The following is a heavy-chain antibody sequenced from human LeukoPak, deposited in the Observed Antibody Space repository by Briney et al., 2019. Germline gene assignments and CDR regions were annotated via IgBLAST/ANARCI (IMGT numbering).Heavy chain of an antibody. Sequence: GRSLRLSCAASGFTFSSYAMYWVRQAPGKGLEWVANIKQDGSEKYYADSVKGRFTISRDNSKNTLYLQMNSLRAEDTAVYYCARDTAAAGLNWFDPWGQGTLVTVSS. CDR3: ARDTAAAGLNWFDP. J-gene: IGHJ5*02. D-gene: IGHD6-13*01. CDR1: GFTFSSYA. CDR2: IKQDGSEK. V-gene: IGHV3-33*08.